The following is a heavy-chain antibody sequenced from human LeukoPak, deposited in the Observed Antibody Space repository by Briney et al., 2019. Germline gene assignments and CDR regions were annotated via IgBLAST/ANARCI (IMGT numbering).Heavy chain of an antibody. CDR3: ARDSGGIYDFWSGSPYYMDV. CDR2: IYSGGST. V-gene: IGHV3-53*01. Sequence: GGSLRLSCAASGFTVSSNYMSWVRHAPGKGLEWVSVIYSGGSTYYADSVKGRFTISRDNSKNTLYLQMNSLRAEDTAVYYCARDSGGIYDFWSGSPYYMDVWGKGTTVTVSS. J-gene: IGHJ6*03. CDR1: GFTVSSNY. D-gene: IGHD3-3*01.